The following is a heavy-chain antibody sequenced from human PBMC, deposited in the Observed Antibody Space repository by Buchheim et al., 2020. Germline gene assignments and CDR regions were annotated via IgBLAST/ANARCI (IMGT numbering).Heavy chain of an antibody. V-gene: IGHV3-23*01. CDR2: ISGSGGST. CDR1: VFTFSSYA. D-gene: IGHD6-13*01. CDR3: AKDLIASIAAAGTFDY. Sequence: EVQLLESGGGLVQPGGSLRLSCAASVFTFSSYAMSCVRQAPGKGLEWVSAISGSGGSTYYADSVKGRFTISRDTSKNTLSLQMNSLRAEDTAVYYCAKDLIASIAAAGTFDYWGQGTL. J-gene: IGHJ4*02.